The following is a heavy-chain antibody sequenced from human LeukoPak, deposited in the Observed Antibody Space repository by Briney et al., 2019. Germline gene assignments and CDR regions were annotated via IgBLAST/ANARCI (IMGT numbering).Heavy chain of an antibody. D-gene: IGHD6-13*01. Sequence: PGGCLRLACATSGFTFSSYAVDWVRQAPGKGLEWVEVISYDGSNKYYADCVKGPFTISRDNSKNTLYLHMNSLRAEATAVYYCARGRAAAVSWYFDYWGQGTLVTVSS. CDR1: GFTFSSYA. V-gene: IGHV3-30*04. CDR2: ISYDGSNK. CDR3: ARGRAAAVSWYFDY. J-gene: IGHJ4*02.